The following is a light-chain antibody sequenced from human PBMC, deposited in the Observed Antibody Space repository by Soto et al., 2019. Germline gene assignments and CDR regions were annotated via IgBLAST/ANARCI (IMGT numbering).Light chain of an antibody. V-gene: IGKV3-15*01. CDR2: GAS. Sequence: EIVLTQSPGTLSLSPGERATLSCRASQSVSNNYLAWYQRKPGQAPRLLIYGASTRATGIPARFSGSGSGTEFTLTISSLQSEDFAVYYCQQYNNWPRTFGQGTKVDIK. CDR1: QSVSNN. CDR3: QQYNNWPRT. J-gene: IGKJ1*01.